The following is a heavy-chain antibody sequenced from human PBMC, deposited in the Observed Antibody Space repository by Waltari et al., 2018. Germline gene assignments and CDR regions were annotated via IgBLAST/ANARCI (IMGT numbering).Heavy chain of an antibody. J-gene: IGHJ6*03. V-gene: IGHV1-2*02. CDR1: GYTFTGYY. Sequence: QVQLVQSGAEVKKPGASVKVSCKASGYTFTGYYMHWVRQAPGQGLEWMGGINPNSGGTNYAQKFQGRVTMTRDTSISTAYMELSRLRSDDTAVYYCARVRRPPEWYYDSSGYSPLDYYYMDVWGKGTTVTISS. CDR2: INPNSGGT. D-gene: IGHD3-22*01. CDR3: ARVRRPPEWYYDSSGYSPLDYYYMDV.